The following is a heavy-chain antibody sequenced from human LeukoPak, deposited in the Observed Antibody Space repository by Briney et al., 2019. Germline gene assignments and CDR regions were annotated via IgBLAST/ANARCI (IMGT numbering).Heavy chain of an antibody. CDR3: VRDKAGCCYDY. D-gene: IGHD2-15*01. J-gene: IGHJ4*02. CDR1: GYTFTTYG. CDR2: TNVYNGKT. Sequence: VASVKVSCKASGYTFTTYGISWVRQAPGQGLEWMGWTNVYNGKTNYAQKLQGRVTVTTDTSTSTAYMELRSLRSDDTAVYYCVRDKAGCCYDYWGQGTLVTVSS. V-gene: IGHV1-18*01.